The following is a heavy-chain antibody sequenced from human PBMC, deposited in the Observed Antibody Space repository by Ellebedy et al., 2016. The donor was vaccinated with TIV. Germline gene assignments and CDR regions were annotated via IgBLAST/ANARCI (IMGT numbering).Heavy chain of an antibody. CDR2: INHSGST. V-gene: IGHV4-34*01. CDR3: ARGRHDSSGYYHIDDAFDI. CDR1: GGSFSGYY. Sequence: SETLSLTXAVYGGSFSGYYWSWIRQPPGKGLEWIGEINHSGSTNYNPSLKSRVTISVDTSKNQFSLKLSSVTAADTAVYYCARGRHDSSGYYHIDDAFDIWGQGTMVTVSS. D-gene: IGHD3-22*01. J-gene: IGHJ3*02.